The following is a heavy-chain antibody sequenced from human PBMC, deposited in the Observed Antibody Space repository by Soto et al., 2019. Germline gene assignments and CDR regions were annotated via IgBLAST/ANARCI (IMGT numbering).Heavy chain of an antibody. D-gene: IGHD5-12*01. Sequence: ASVKVSCKASGGTFSSYAISWVRQAPGQGLEWMGGIIPIFGTANYAQKFQGRVTITADKSTSTAYMELSSLRSEDTAVYYCARVGSDYDEEIFDYWGQGTLVTVSS. CDR3: ARVGSDYDEEIFDY. CDR1: GGTFSSYA. CDR2: IIPIFGTA. J-gene: IGHJ4*02. V-gene: IGHV1-69*06.